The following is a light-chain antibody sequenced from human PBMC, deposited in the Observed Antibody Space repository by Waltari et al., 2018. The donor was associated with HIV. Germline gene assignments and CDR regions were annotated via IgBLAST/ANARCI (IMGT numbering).Light chain of an antibody. J-gene: IGKJ2*01. V-gene: IGKV1-5*03. Sequence: IQMTQSPSNLSASVGATVLLTCRASQDIDNWLAWYQQKPGRAPKLLISKTSVLESGVPSRFSGSGSGTTFTLTISSLQPDDIGTYYCQQYSTHYAFGQGT. CDR2: KTS. CDR1: QDIDNW. CDR3: QQYSTHYA.